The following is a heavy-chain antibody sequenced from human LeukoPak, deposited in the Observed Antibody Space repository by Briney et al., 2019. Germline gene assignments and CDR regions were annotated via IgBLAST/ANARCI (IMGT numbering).Heavy chain of an antibody. D-gene: IGHD2-8*01. V-gene: IGHV3-20*04. CDR2: ISWNGGYT. CDR3: ARDLMMEGRYFNYYMDV. Sequence: PGGSLRLSCAASGFTFSSYWMHWVRQAPGKGLEWVSGISWNGGYTHYADSVKGRFTISRDNAKNSLYLQMNSLRAEDTALYYCARDLMMEGRYFNYYMDVWGEGTTVTVSS. J-gene: IGHJ6*03. CDR1: GFTFSSYW.